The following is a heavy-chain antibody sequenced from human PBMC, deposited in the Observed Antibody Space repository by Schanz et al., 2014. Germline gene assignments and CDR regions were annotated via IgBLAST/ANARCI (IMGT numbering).Heavy chain of an antibody. CDR3: SRVYDGDSWSDY. CDR1: GYTFINYG. V-gene: IGHV1-18*01. D-gene: IGHD3-3*01. Sequence: QVQLVQSGAEVKKPGASVKVSCKASGYTFINYGIGWVRQAPGQGLEWMGWISPYNGNTNSSPRVQAKVTMTTDTSTNTAYMELRSLRSDDTAVYYCSRVYDGDSWSDYWGQGTLVTVSS. J-gene: IGHJ4*02. CDR2: ISPYNGNT.